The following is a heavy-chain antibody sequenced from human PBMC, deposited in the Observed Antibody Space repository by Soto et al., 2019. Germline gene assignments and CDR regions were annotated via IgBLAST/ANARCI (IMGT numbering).Heavy chain of an antibody. V-gene: IGHV3-23*01. CDR2: ISGSGGST. CDR3: AKVFTDDGDSFDY. J-gene: IGHJ4*02. CDR1: GFTFSSYA. D-gene: IGHD4-17*01. Sequence: EVQLLESGGGLVQPGGSLRLSCAASGFTFSSYAMSWVRQAPGKGLEWVSAISGSGGSTYYADSVKGRFTIARDNSKNALYLQMNSLRAEDTAVYYCAKVFTDDGDSFDYWGQGTLVTVSS.